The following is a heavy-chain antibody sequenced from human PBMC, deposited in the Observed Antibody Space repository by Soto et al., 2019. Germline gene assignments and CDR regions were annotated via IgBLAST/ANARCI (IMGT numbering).Heavy chain of an antibody. CDR2: IYYSGST. V-gene: IGHV4-59*01. CDR1: GGSISSYY. J-gene: IGHJ4*02. D-gene: IGHD6-19*01. Sequence: SETLSLTCTVSGGSISSYYWSWIRQPPGKGLEWIGYIYYSGSTNYNPSLKSRVTISVDTSKNQFSLKLISVTAADTAVYYCARDRASISSGWSYYFDYWGQGTLVTVSS. CDR3: ARDRASISSGWSYYFDY.